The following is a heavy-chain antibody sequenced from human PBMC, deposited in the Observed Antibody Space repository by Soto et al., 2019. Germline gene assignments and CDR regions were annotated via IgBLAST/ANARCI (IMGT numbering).Heavy chain of an antibody. CDR3: ARDSASITIFGVVIVRYFDY. CDR1: GYTFTSYA. J-gene: IGHJ4*02. V-gene: IGHV1-3*01. D-gene: IGHD3-3*01. CDR2: INAGNGNT. Sequence: ASVKVSCKASGYTFTSYAMHWVRQAPGQRLEWMGWINAGNGNTKYSQKFQGRVTITRDTSASTAYMELSSLRSEDTAVYYCARDSASITIFGVVIVRYFDYWGQGTLVTVSS.